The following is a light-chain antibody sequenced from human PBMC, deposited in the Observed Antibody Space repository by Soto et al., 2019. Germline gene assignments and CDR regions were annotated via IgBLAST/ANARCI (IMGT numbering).Light chain of an antibody. J-gene: IGLJ2*01. CDR1: SCSVSTSYY. Sequence: QTVVTQEPSFSVSPGGTVTLTCGLSSCSVSTSYYPSWYQQTPGQAPRTLIYSTNTRSSGVPDRFSGSILGNKAALTITGAEADDESDYYCVLYRGSGTVVFGGGTKLTVL. CDR2: STN. V-gene: IGLV8-61*01. CDR3: VLYRGSGTVV.